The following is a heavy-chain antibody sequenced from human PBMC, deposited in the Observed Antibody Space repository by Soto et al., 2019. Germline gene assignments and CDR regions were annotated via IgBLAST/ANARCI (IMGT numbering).Heavy chain of an antibody. J-gene: IGHJ4*02. V-gene: IGHV4-59*08. CDR3: AXXGGRHCSADSCQVYRPFFDY. Sequence: SETLSLTCTVSGDSISSYYWIWIRQPPVNGLEFIGSVYHIFRTNYNPSLKSQITISVYTSKNQFSLKLTSFTAAYTSVYYCAXXGGRHCSADSCQVYRPFFDYWGQGTPVTVSS. CDR2: VYHIFRT. CDR1: GDSISSYY. D-gene: IGHD2-15*01.